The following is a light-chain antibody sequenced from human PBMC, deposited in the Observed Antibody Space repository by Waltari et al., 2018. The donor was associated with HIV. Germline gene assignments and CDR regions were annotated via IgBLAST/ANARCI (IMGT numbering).Light chain of an antibody. CDR2: NVS. V-gene: IGLV2-14*03. J-gene: IGLJ2*01. CDR3: SSYTSSGPRYVL. CDR1: SGALGGYNF. Sequence: SALTQPASVSGSPGQSITISCSGTSGALGGYNFVSWYQKHPGTAPQLIIYNVSSRPSGVSIRFSGSRSANTASLTISGLQVEDEADYFCSSYTSSGPRYVLFGGGTRLTVL.